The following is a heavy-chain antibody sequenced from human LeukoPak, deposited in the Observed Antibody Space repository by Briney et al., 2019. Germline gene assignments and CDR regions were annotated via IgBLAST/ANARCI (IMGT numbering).Heavy chain of an antibody. Sequence: SETLSLTCTVSGVSISGSSYYWGWLRQPPGKGLEWIGNVYYSGTTYYSPSLKSRVTISVDTSKNQFSLKLSSVTAADTAVYYCARQDTITTPGVDYWGQGTPVTVSS. D-gene: IGHD3-3*01. CDR2: VYYSGTT. J-gene: IGHJ4*02. CDR3: ARQDTITTPGVDY. CDR1: GVSISGSSYY. V-gene: IGHV4-39*01.